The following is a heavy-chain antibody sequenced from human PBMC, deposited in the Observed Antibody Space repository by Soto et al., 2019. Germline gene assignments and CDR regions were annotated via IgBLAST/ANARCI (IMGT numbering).Heavy chain of an antibody. Sequence: SETLSLTCTVSGGSISRGGYYWSWIRQHPGKGLEWIGYIYYSGSTYYNPSLKSRVTISVDTSKNQFSLKLSSVTAADTAVYYCARDHGYCSSPSCYAPSAFDIWGQGTMVTVSS. CDR3: ARDHGYCSSPSCYAPSAFDI. CDR1: GGSISRGGYY. J-gene: IGHJ3*02. D-gene: IGHD2-2*01. CDR2: IYYSGST. V-gene: IGHV4-31*03.